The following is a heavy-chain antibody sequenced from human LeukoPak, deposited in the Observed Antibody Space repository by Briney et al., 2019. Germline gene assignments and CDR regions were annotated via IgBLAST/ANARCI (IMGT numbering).Heavy chain of an antibody. CDR2: IYWNDDK. CDR1: GFSLSTSGVG. V-gene: IGHV2-5*01. J-gene: IGHJ6*02. D-gene: IGHD3-16*01. Sequence: SGPTLVKPTQTLTLTCTFSGFSLSTSGVGVGWIRQPPGKALEWLALIYWNDDKRYSPSLKSRLTITKDTSKNQVVLTMTNMDPGGQATYFCAHRQGGSFYYHLGMDVWGQGTKVTVSS. CDR3: AHRQGGSFYYHLGMDV.